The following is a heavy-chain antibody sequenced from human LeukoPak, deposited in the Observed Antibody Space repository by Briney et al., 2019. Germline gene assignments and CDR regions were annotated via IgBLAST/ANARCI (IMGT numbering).Heavy chain of an antibody. CDR2: INHSGST. CDR1: GGSFSDYY. Sequence: SETLSLTCAVYGGSFSDYYWSWIRQPPGKGLEWIGEINHSGSTNYNPSLKSRVTISVDTSKNQFSLKLSSVTAADTAVYYCARDLVLSYYGSGSYNWFDPWGQGTLVTVSS. D-gene: IGHD3-10*01. V-gene: IGHV4-34*01. CDR3: ARDLVLSYYGSGSYNWFDP. J-gene: IGHJ5*02.